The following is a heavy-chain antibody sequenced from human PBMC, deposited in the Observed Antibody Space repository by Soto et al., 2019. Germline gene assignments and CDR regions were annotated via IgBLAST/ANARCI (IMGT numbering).Heavy chain of an antibody. CDR3: ARDSPDYYYYYMDV. Sequence: PGGSLRLSCAASVLTFSSYSMNWVRQAPGKGLEWVSSISSSSSYIYYADSVKGRFTISRDNAKNSLYLQMNSLRAEDTAVYYCARDSPDYYYYYMDVWGKGTTVTVSS. CDR1: VLTFSSYS. CDR2: ISSSSSYI. J-gene: IGHJ6*03. V-gene: IGHV3-21*01.